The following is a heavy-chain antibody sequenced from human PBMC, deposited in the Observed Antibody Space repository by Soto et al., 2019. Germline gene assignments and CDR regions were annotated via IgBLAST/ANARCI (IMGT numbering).Heavy chain of an antibody. CDR2: IYPGDSDT. CDR1: GYSFTSYW. D-gene: IGHD2-2*01. V-gene: IGHV5-51*01. J-gene: IGHJ5*02. Sequence: PVESLKISCKGSGYSFTSYWIGWVCQMPGKGLEWMGIIYPGDSDTRYSPSFQGQVTISADKSISTAYLQWSSLKASDTAMYYCARRAGIVVVPAAKGFDPWGQGTLVTVS. CDR3: ARRAGIVVVPAAKGFDP.